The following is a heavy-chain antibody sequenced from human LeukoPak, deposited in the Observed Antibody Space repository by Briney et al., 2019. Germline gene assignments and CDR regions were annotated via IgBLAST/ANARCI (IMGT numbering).Heavy chain of an antibody. CDR1: GYTFTGYY. V-gene: IGHV1-2*02. Sequence: ASVKVSCKASGYTFTGYYMHWVRQAPGQGLEWMGWINPNSGGTNYAQKFQGRVTMTRDTSISTAYMELSRLRSDDTAVYYCATESPYDSSGYYFQFDYWGQGTLVTVSS. D-gene: IGHD3-22*01. CDR2: INPNSGGT. J-gene: IGHJ4*02. CDR3: ATESPYDSSGYYFQFDY.